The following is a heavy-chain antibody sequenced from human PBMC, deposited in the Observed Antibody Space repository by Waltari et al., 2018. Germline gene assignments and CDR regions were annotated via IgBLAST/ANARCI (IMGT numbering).Heavy chain of an antibody. D-gene: IGHD3-22*01. CDR3: ARNKGYYDNSGYYFYDFGMDV. V-gene: IGHV3-74*01. CDR1: GCNIETSL. Sequence: EVQLVESGGGVVQPGVSLKLSCAASGCNIETSLVHLGRLAPGKGLEWVSRMDGDGSNTNFADSVDGRFTMSRDNAKNTVYLQMNALRGEDTAVYYCARNKGYYDNSGYYFYDFGMDVWGQGTTVTVS. J-gene: IGHJ6*02. CDR2: MDGDGSNT.